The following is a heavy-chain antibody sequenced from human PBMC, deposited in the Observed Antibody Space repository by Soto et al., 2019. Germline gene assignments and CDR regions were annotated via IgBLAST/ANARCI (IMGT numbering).Heavy chain of an antibody. V-gene: IGHV1-18*01. CDR2: ISPYDDNT. CDR1: GYSFNSYG. D-gene: IGHD3-22*01. CDR3: GRGGYYDSSGSRNYHYYGMDA. J-gene: IGHJ6*02. Sequence: QVQLVQSGSEVKKPGASVKVSCKASGYSFNSYGISWVRQAPGQGLEWLGWISPYDDNTKYAQSLQGRVTMTTDTSTRTAYMELRSLRSDDTAVYYCGRGGYYDSSGSRNYHYYGMDAWGQGTTVTVS.